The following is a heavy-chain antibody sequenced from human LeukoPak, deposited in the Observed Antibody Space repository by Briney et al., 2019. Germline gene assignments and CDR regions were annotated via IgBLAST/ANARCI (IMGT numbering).Heavy chain of an antibody. CDR1: GGSFSGYY. J-gene: IGHJ6*03. D-gene: IGHD2-2*01. Sequence: PSVTLSLTCAVYGGSFSGYYWSWIRQPPGKGLEWIGEINHSGSTNYNPSLKSRVTISVDTSKNQFSLKLSSVTAADTAVYYCARGVVPAALNPISPYYYYYYMDVWGKGTTVTVSS. CDR3: ARGVVPAALNPISPYYYYYYMDV. CDR2: INHSGST. V-gene: IGHV4-34*01.